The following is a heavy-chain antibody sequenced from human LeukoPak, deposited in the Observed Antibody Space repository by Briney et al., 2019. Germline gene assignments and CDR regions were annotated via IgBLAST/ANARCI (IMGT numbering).Heavy chain of an antibody. CDR2: IKSKNDGGTI. Sequence: GGSLRLSCVASGFTFSDAYMSWVRQAPGEGLEWVGRIKSKNDGGTIDYAAPVKGRFTISRDDSRNTLYLQMNSLKTEDTAVYYCTTDAGYDSRWYNDWGQGNLVTVSS. D-gene: IGHD6-13*01. CDR3: TTDAGYDSRWYND. J-gene: IGHJ4*02. CDR1: GFTFSDAY. V-gene: IGHV3-15*01.